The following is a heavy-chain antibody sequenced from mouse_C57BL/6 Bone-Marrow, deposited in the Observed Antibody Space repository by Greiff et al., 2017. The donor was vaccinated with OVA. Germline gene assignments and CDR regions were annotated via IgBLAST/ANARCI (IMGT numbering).Heavy chain of an antibody. J-gene: IGHJ3*01. CDR3: AREIGIYYGSLAWFAY. CDR1: GYSITSGYY. D-gene: IGHD2-1*01. V-gene: IGHV3-6*01. CDR2: ISYDGSN. Sequence: EVQLQQSGPGLVKPSQSLSLTCSVTGYSITSGYYWNWIRQFPGNKLEWMGYISYDGSNNYNPSLKNRISITRDTSKNQFFLKLNSVTTEDTATYYCAREIGIYYGSLAWFAYWGKETLVTVSA.